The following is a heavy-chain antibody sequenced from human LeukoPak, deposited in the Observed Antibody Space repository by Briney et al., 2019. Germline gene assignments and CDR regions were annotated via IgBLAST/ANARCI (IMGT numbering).Heavy chain of an antibody. Sequence: GGSLRLSCAASGFTFSSYEMNWVRQAPGKGLEWVSYISSSGSTIYYADSVKGRFTISRDNAKNSLYLQMNSLRAEDTAVYYCARVLYGDYVFDYWGQGTLVTVSS. CDR1: GFTFSSYE. CDR3: ARVLYGDYVFDY. V-gene: IGHV3-48*03. CDR2: ISSSGSTI. J-gene: IGHJ4*02. D-gene: IGHD4-17*01.